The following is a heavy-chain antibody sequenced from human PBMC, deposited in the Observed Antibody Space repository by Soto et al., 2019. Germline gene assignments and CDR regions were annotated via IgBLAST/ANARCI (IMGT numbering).Heavy chain of an antibody. V-gene: IGHV4-39*01. CDR2: VHYNGNT. Sequence: PSETLSLTCPVSGGSISNNIYFWGWIRQLPGKGLEWIATVHYNGNTYYNPSLIGRVAISADTSNNQFSLRLNSVTAADTGVYYCARHPTPRFGADYFDYWGQGALVTVSS. CDR1: GGSISNNIYF. D-gene: IGHD3-3*01. CDR3: ARHPTPRFGADYFDY. J-gene: IGHJ4*02.